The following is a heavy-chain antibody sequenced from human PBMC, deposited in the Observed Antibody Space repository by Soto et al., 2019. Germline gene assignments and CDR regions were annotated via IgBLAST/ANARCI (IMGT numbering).Heavy chain of an antibody. V-gene: IGHV1-69*06. CDR1: GGTFSSYP. CDR3: ARRDSRGYFRYFDN. J-gene: IGHJ4*02. CDR2: TNANLGTG. Sequence: QVQLVQSGAEVKKPGSSVKVSCKASGGTFSSYPISWVRQAPGQGLEWMGGTNANLGTGNYAQKFQGRLTITTDISTTTAYMELRTLRSEDTAVYYCARRDSRGYFRYFDNWGQGTLVTVSS. D-gene: IGHD5-18*01.